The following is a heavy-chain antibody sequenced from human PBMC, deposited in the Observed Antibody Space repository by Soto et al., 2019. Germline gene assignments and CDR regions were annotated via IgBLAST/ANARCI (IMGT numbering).Heavy chain of an antibody. J-gene: IGHJ4*02. CDR2: INHSGST. Sequence: QVQLQQWGAGLLKPSETLSLTCAVYGGSFSGYYWSWIRQPPGKGLEWIGEINHSGSTNYNPSLTSRVTISVDTSKNQFSLKLSSVTAADTAVYYCVRGQAAAGPRPFDYWGQGTLVTVSS. CDR1: GGSFSGYY. D-gene: IGHD6-13*01. CDR3: VRGQAAAGPRPFDY. V-gene: IGHV4-34*01.